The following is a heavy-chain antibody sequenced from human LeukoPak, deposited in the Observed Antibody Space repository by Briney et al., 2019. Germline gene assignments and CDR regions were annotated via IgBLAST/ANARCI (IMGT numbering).Heavy chain of an antibody. V-gene: IGHV3-74*01. CDR3: VRGPSGTFDY. J-gene: IGHJ4*02. CDR2: IKSDGSYT. D-gene: IGHD1-14*01. CDR1: GFTFSSYW. Sequence: PGGSLRLSCAASGFTFSSYWMHWVRQAPGKGLVWVSSIKSDGSYTTYADYVKGRFTIPRDNAENRLYLQMDSLRDDDTAVYYCVRGPSGTFDYWGQGTLVTVSS.